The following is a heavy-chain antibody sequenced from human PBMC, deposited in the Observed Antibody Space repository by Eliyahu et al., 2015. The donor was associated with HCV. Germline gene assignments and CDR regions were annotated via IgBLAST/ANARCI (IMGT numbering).Heavy chain of an antibody. J-gene: IGHJ4*02. Sequence: EVQLVESGGGLVKPGGSLRLSCAASGFXFSSYSMNWVRQAPGKGLEWVSSISSSSSYIYYADSVKGRFTISRDNAKNSLYLQMNSLRAEDTAVYYCASGHYGSGSYLGFYWGQGTLVTVSS. V-gene: IGHV3-21*01. CDR1: GFXFSSYS. CDR3: ASGHYGSGSYLGFY. D-gene: IGHD3-10*01. CDR2: ISSSSSYI.